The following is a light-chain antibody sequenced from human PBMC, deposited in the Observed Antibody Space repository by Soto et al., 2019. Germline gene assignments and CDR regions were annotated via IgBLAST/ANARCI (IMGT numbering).Light chain of an antibody. CDR2: AAS. CDR1: QSIRSY. J-gene: IGKJ2*01. CDR3: QQSYSTPYT. V-gene: IGKV1-39*01. Sequence: DIQMTQSPSSLSASVGDRVTITCRASQSIRSYLNWYQQKPGKAPKLLIYAASNLQGGVPSRFSGSGSGTDFTLTISSLQPEDFATYYCQQSYSTPYTFGQGTKLEIK.